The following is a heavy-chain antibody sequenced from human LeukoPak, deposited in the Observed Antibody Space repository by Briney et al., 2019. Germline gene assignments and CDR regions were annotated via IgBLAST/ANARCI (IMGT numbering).Heavy chain of an antibody. CDR3: ARQGHIVGGGWFDP. Sequence: GESLKISCQGCGYSFSSYWIGWVRQMPGKAPEWMGVIYPGDSDTRYRPPFQGQVTMSADKSTNTAYLQWRSLRASDSAMYYCARQGHIVGGGWFDPWGQGTLVTVSS. J-gene: IGHJ5*02. V-gene: IGHV5-51*01. D-gene: IGHD2-15*01. CDR2: IYPGDSDT. CDR1: GYSFSSYW.